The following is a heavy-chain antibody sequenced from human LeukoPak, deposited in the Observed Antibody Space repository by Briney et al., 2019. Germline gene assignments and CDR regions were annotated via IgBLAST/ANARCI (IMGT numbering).Heavy chain of an antibody. J-gene: IGHJ5*02. CDR1: GGSISTYY. V-gene: IGHV4-59*01. CDR3: ARGGRNYFDRSGYNHNWFDP. D-gene: IGHD3-22*01. CDR2: IYYSGST. Sequence: SETLSLTCTVSGGSISTYYGSWIRQPPGKGLEWIGYIYYSGSTNYNPSLKSRVTISVDTSKNHFSLKLSSVTAADTAVYFCARGGRNYFDRSGYNHNWFDPWGQGSLVTVSS.